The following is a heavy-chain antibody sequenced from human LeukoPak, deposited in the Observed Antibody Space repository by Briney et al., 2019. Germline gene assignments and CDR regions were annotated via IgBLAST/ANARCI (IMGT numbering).Heavy chain of an antibody. D-gene: IGHD3-22*01. J-gene: IGHJ4*02. CDR2: ITSSSSYI. Sequence: GSLSPSCAASGFTFSWYTMNWVRQAPGKGLEWVASITSSSSYIYYADSAKGRFTISRDNARNSLYLQMNSLRAEDTALYYCARRGDTSGYYSDYWGQGILVTVSS. V-gene: IGHV3-21*01. CDR3: ARRGDTSGYYSDY. CDR1: GFTFSWYT.